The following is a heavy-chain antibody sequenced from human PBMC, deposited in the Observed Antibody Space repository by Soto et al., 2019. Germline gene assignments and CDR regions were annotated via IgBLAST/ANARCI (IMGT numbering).Heavy chain of an antibody. CDR1: GYTFTGYY. CDR3: ARNYAYEGDSPYYFDY. CDR2: INPNSGGT. V-gene: IGHV1-2*04. Sequence: ASVKVSCKASGYTFTGYYMHWVRQAPGQGLEWMGWINPNSGGTNYAQKFQGWVTMTRDTSISTAYMELSRLRSDDTAVYYCARNYAYEGDSPYYFDYWGQRTLVPVSS. J-gene: IGHJ4*02. D-gene: IGHD2-2*01.